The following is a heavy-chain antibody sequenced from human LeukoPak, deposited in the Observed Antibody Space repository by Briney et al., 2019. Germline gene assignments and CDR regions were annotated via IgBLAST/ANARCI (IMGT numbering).Heavy chain of an antibody. V-gene: IGHV3-30*03. J-gene: IGHJ4*02. D-gene: IGHD6-19*01. Sequence: GGSLRLSCAASGFTFSSYSMNWVRQAPGKGLEWVAVISYDGSNKYYADSVKGRFTISRDNSKNTLYLQMNSLRAEDTAVYYCARAHSGSSGCSDYWGQGTLVTVST. CDR2: ISYDGSNK. CDR1: GFTFSSYS. CDR3: ARAHSGSSGCSDY.